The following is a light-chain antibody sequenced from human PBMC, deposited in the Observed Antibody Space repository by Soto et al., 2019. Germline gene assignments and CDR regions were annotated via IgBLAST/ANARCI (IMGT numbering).Light chain of an antibody. V-gene: IGLV2-14*01. J-gene: IGLJ1*01. CDR2: DVS. CDR1: SSDVGGYNY. Sequence: QSALTQPASVSGSPGQSITIXXTGTSSDVGGYNYVSWYQQHPGKVPKLMIYDVSNRPSGVSNRFSGSKSGNTASLTISGLQAEDEADYYCSSYTSSSTLYVFGTGTKLTVL. CDR3: SSYTSSSTLYV.